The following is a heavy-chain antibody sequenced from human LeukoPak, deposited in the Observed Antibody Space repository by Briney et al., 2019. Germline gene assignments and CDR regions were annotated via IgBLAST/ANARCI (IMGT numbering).Heavy chain of an antibody. CDR1: GFTFSDYG. CDR3: AKRIQYSSSSAYFDY. Sequence: GGSLRLSCAASGFTFSDYGMHWVRQAPGKGLEWVAFLRYDGSNEYYADSVKGRFTISRDRSKNTLYLQMKSLRGEDTAVYYCAKRIQYSSSSAYFDYWGQGTLVTVSS. V-gene: IGHV3-30*02. CDR2: LRYDGSNE. D-gene: IGHD6-6*01. J-gene: IGHJ4*02.